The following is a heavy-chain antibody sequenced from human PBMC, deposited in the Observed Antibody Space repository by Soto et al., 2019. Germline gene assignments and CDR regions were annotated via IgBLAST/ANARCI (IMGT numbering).Heavy chain of an antibody. D-gene: IGHD2-2*01. J-gene: IGHJ6*02. CDR2: IYHSGST. Sequence: SETLSLTCAVSGGSISSSNWWSWVRQPPGKGLEWIGEIYHSGSTNYNPSLKSRVTISVDKSKNQFSLKLSSVTAADTAVYYCARLSTIVVVPAAISYYGMDVWGQGTTVTV. CDR3: ARLSTIVVVPAAISYYGMDV. CDR1: GGSISSSNW. V-gene: IGHV4-4*02.